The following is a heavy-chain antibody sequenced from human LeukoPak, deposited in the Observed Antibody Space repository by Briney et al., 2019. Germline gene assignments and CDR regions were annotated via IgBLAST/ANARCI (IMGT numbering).Heavy chain of an antibody. CDR1: GGSISSYC. V-gene: IGHV4-59*01. Sequence: SETLSLTCTVSGGSISSYCWSWIRQPPGKGLEWIGYIYYSGSTNYNPSLKSRVTISVDTSKNQFSLKLSSVTAADTAVYYCASGYDFWSGPYYYYGMDVWGQGTTVTVSS. J-gene: IGHJ6*02. CDR2: IYYSGST. CDR3: ASGYDFWSGPYYYYGMDV. D-gene: IGHD3-3*01.